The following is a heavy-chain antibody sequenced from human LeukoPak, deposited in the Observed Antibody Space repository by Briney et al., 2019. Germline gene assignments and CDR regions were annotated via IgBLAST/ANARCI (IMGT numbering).Heavy chain of an antibody. CDR2: IYYSGSGST. Sequence: KPSETLSLACTVSGGSISSHYWSWIRQPPGKTLEWIGYIYYSGSGSTNYNPSLKSRVTISLDTSKNQFSLKLSSVTAADTAVYYCATFRNDSTSWRRAFPLWGRGTLITVSS. CDR1: GGSISSHY. D-gene: IGHD6-13*01. J-gene: IGHJ2*01. CDR3: ATFRNDSTSWRRAFPL. V-gene: IGHV4-59*11.